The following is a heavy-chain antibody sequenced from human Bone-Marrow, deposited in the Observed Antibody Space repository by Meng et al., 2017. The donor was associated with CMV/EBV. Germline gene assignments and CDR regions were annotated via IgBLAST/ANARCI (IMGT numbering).Heavy chain of an antibody. V-gene: IGHV3-21*01. J-gene: IGHJ5*02. D-gene: IGHD1-26*01. CDR3: ARDGKLDP. CDR1: GFILSSYS. CDR2: ISSTSSYI. Sequence: SLRLSCAASGFILSSYSMNWVRQAPGKGLEWVSSISSTSSYIYSADSVKGRFTISRDNAKNSLYLQMNSLRAEDTAVYYCARDGKLDPWGQGTLVTVSS.